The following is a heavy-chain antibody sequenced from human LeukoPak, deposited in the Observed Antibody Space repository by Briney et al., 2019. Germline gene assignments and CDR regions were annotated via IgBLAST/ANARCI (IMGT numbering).Heavy chain of an antibody. J-gene: IGHJ4*02. D-gene: IGHD3-10*01. V-gene: IGHV4-39*01. CDR1: GGSISSSSYY. CDR3: ARLWFGELSQHFDY. Sequence: SETLPLTCTVSGGSISSSSYYWGWIRQPPGKGLEWIGSIYYSGSTYYNPSLKSRVTISVDTSKNQFSLKLSSVTAADTAVYYCARLWFGELSQHFDYWGQGTLVTVSS. CDR2: IYYSGST.